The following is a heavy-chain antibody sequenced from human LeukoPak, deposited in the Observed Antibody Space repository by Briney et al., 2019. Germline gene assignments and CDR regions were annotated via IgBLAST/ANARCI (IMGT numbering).Heavy chain of an antibody. Sequence: GGSLRLSCAASGFTFSSYAMSWVRQAPGKGLEWVSTISGIGNSTYCADSVRGRFTISSDNSKNTMFLQMSSLRAEDTAIYYCAKGRGYCSGGSCYSDYWGQGTLVTVSS. CDR1: GFTFSSYA. V-gene: IGHV3-23*01. CDR2: ISGIGNST. J-gene: IGHJ4*02. D-gene: IGHD2-15*01. CDR3: AKGRGYCSGGSCYSDY.